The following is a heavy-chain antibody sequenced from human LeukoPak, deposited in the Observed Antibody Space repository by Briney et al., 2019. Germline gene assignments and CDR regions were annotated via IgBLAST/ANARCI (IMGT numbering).Heavy chain of an antibody. Sequence: SETLSLTCTVSGGSVSDINYFWGWIRQPPGKGLEWIGSIYYSGDTYYNPSLKSRVTISVDTSKNQFSLKLSSVTAADTAVYHCARDNWNYGSSMDVWGQGTTVTVSS. V-gene: IGHV4-39*07. D-gene: IGHD1-7*01. CDR3: ARDNWNYGSSMDV. CDR2: IYYSGDT. CDR1: GGSVSDINYF. J-gene: IGHJ6*02.